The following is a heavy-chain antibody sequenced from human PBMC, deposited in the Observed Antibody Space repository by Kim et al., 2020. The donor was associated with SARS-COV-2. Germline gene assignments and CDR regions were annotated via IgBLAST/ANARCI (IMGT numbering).Heavy chain of an antibody. CDR3: ARARYGDYVFDY. CDR2: IYYSGST. CDR1: GGSVSSGSYY. J-gene: IGHJ4*02. Sequence: SETLSLTCTVSGGSVSSGSYYWSWIRQPPGKGLEWIGYIYYSGSTNYNPSLKSRVTISVDTSKNQFSLKLSSVTAADTAVYYCARARYGDYVFDYWGQGTLVTVSS. V-gene: IGHV4-61*01. D-gene: IGHD4-17*01.